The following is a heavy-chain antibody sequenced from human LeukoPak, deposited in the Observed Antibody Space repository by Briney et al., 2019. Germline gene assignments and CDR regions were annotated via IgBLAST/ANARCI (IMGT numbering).Heavy chain of an antibody. Sequence: QPGGCLRLSCAASGFTVSSNYVRWVRQAPGKGLEWGSGIYSGGRTYYADSVKGRFTISRDNSKNTLYLQMNSLRAEDTAVYYCARGYCSGGSCYLYDYWGQGTLVTVSP. D-gene: IGHD2-15*01. V-gene: IGHV3-66*01. CDR3: ARGYCSGGSCYLYDY. CDR1: GFTVSSNY. J-gene: IGHJ4*02. CDR2: IYSGGRT.